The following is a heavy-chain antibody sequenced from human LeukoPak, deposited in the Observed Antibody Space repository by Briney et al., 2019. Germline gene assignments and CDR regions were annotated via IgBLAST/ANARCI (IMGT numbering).Heavy chain of an antibody. V-gene: IGHV3-23*01. D-gene: IGHD3-22*01. Sequence: PGGSLRLSCAASGFTFSSYAMSWVRQAPGKGLEWVSAISGSGGSTYYADSVKGRFIISRDNSKNTLYLQMNSLRNEDTALYYCAKEHLKYANDNRGSFDYWGQGTLVTVSS. CDR1: GFTFSSYA. CDR3: AKEHLKYANDNRGSFDY. J-gene: IGHJ4*02. CDR2: ISGSGGST.